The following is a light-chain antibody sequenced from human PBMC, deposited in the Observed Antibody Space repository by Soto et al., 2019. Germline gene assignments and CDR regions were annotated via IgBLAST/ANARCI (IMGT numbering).Light chain of an antibody. V-gene: IGKV1-6*01. CDR1: ESIRTW. CDR3: LQDINYPWT. Sequence: SIGARVTITCRASESIRTWLAWYQHKPGKAPKFLIYDASNLQSGVPPRFSGSGSGTDFTLAISSLQPEDSATYYCLQDINYPWTFGQGTKVDNK. CDR2: DAS. J-gene: IGKJ1*01.